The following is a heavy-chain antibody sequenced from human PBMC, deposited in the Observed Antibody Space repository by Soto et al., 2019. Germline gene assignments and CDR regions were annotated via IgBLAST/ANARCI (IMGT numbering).Heavy chain of an antibody. Sequence: QVQLQESGPGLVKPSQTLSLTCTVSGGSISSGGYYWSWIRQHPGKGLEWIGYIYYSGSTYYNPSLKSRVTISVDTSKNQFSLKLSSVTAADTAVYYCAREIKVPAAMGEFDPWGQGTLVTVSS. CDR2: IYYSGST. V-gene: IGHV4-31*03. CDR1: GGSISSGGYY. J-gene: IGHJ5*02. D-gene: IGHD2-2*01. CDR3: AREIKVPAAMGEFDP.